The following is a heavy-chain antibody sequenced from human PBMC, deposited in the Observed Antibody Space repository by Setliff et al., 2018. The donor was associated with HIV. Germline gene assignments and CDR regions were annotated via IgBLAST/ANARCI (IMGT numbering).Heavy chain of an antibody. CDR3: ARGNYYSSGLDF. Sequence: KASETLSLTCTVSGGSMTVYYWTWIRQAPGKGLEWIGNSYYSGSINSNPSLKSRVTILVDPSKRQFSLHLTSVTAADTGVYYCARGNYYSSGLDFWGRGTLVTVSS. CDR1: GGSMTVYY. CDR2: SYYSGSI. D-gene: IGHD3-10*01. V-gene: IGHV4-59*01. J-gene: IGHJ4*02.